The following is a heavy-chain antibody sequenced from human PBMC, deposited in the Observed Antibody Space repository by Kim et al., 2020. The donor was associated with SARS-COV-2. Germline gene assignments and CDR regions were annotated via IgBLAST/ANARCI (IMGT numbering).Heavy chain of an antibody. D-gene: IGHD3-10*01. CDR1: GFTFSSYG. V-gene: IGHV3-30*18. Sequence: GGSLRLSCAASGFTFSSYGMHWVRQAPGKGLEWVAVISYDGSNKYYADSVKGRFTISRDNSKNTLYLQMNSLRAEDTAVYYCAKAVILDYYANDDYWGQGTLVTVSS. CDR2: ISYDGSNK. J-gene: IGHJ4*02. CDR3: AKAVILDYYANDDY.